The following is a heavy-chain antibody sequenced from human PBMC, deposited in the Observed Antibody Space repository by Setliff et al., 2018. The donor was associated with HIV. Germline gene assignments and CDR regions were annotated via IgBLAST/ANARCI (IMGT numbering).Heavy chain of an antibody. V-gene: IGHV4-34*01. Sequence: SETLSLTCAVYGGSFSGYYWSWIRQPPGKGLEWIGEINHSGSTNYNPSLKSRVTISVDTSKNQFSLKLSAVTAADTAVYYCARDNAYPWIQLVDYWGQGTLVTVSS. CDR3: ARDNAYPWIQLVDY. D-gene: IGHD5-18*01. J-gene: IGHJ4*02. CDR2: INHSGST. CDR1: GGSFSGYY.